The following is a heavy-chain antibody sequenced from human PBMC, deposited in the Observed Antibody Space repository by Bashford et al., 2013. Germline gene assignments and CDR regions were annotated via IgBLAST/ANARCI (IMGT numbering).Heavy chain of an antibody. V-gene: IGHV1-2*04. D-gene: IGHD6-13*01. CDR1: GYTFTGYY. Sequence: ASVKVSCKASGYTFTGYYMHWVRQAPGQGLEWMGWINPNSGGTNYAQKFQGWVTMTRDTSISTAYMELSRLRSDDTAVYYCARDISIAAAGHYYYYGMDVWGQGTTVTVSS. J-gene: IGHJ6*02. CDR3: ARDISIAAAGHYYYYGMDV. CDR2: INPNSGGT.